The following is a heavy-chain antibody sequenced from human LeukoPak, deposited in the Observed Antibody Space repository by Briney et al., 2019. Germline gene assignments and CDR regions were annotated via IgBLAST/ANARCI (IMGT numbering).Heavy chain of an antibody. V-gene: IGHV3-30*18. CDR2: ISYDGSNK. Sequence: GRSLRLSCAASGFTFSSYGMHWVRQAPGKGLEWVAVISYDGSNKYYADSVKGRFTISRDNSKNTLYLQMNSLRVEDTAVYYCAKGRAVNDACDIWGQGTMVTVSS. CDR1: GFTFSSYG. J-gene: IGHJ3*02. D-gene: IGHD6-19*01. CDR3: AKGRAVNDACDI.